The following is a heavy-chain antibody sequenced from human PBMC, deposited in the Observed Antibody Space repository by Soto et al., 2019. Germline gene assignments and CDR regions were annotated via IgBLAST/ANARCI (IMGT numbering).Heavy chain of an antibody. CDR2: INPSGGST. D-gene: IGHD3-3*01. V-gene: IGHV1-46*01. CDR1: GYTFTSYY. J-gene: IGHJ6*02. Sequence: ASVKVSCKASGYTFTSYYMHWVRQAPGQGLEWMGIINPSGGSTSYAQKFQGRVTMTRDTSTSTVYMELSSLRSEDTAVYYCARDVIFGVARYGMDVCGQGPTVTVSS. CDR3: ARDVIFGVARYGMDV.